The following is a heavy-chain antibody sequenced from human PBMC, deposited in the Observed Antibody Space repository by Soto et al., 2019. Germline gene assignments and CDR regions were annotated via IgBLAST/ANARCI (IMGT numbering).Heavy chain of an antibody. CDR1: GGSISNYY. CDR3: VRVVEDIAADTCYFDY. Sequence: SETLSLTCTVSGGSISNYYWSWIRQPPGKGLEWIGYIYYSGSTNYNPSLKSRVTISVDRSKNQFSLKLSSVTAADTAVYYCVRVVEDIAADTCYFDYWGRGTLVTFSS. CDR2: IYYSGST. V-gene: IGHV4-59*08. D-gene: IGHD6-13*01. J-gene: IGHJ4*01.